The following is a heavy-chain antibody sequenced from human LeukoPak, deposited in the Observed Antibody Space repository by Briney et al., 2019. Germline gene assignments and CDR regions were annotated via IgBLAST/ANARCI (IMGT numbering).Heavy chain of an antibody. CDR2: MNPNNGDS. V-gene: IGHV1-8*03. Sequence: ASVTVSCKASGYTFTNYHINWVRQATGQGGEWMGWMNPNNGDSGYAQKFQGRGTITRDTSISTSYMELRTLRSDDTAVYFCARTTSFTASGYDYWGQGTLVTVSS. CDR1: GYTFTNYH. J-gene: IGHJ4*02. CDR3: ARTTSFTASGYDY. D-gene: IGHD6-25*01.